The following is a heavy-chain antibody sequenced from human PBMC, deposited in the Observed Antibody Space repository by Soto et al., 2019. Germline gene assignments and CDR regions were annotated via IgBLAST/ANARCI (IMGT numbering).Heavy chain of an antibody. D-gene: IGHD3-22*01. Sequence: GASVKVSCKASGYTFTGYYVHWVRQAPGQGLEWMGWINPNSGDTKSAQTFQGRVTMTRDTSISTAYMDLSRLRSDDTAVYYCARVGKYYDSSGSIHYWGQGTLVTVSS. CDR3: ARVGKYYDSSGSIHY. J-gene: IGHJ4*02. V-gene: IGHV1-2*02. CDR1: GYTFTGYY. CDR2: INPNSGDT.